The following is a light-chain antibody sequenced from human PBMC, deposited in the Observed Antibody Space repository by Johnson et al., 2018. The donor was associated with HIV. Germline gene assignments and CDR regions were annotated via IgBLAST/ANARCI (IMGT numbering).Light chain of an antibody. V-gene: IGLV1-51*01. CDR1: SSNICNAY. CDR3: GTWDGSLSVYV. Sequence: QSVLTQPPSVSAAPGQKVTISCSGSSSNICNAYVFWHQQLPGTAPKLLIYDNNKRPSGIPDRFSGSKSGTSATLGITGLQTGDEADYYCGTWDGSLSVYVFGTGTKVTVL. J-gene: IGLJ1*01. CDR2: DNN.